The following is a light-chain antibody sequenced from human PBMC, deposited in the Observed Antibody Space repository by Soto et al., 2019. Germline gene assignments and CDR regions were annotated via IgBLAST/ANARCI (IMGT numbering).Light chain of an antibody. CDR3: QQYNNWPPWT. Sequence: EIVMTQSPATLSVSPGERATLSCRASQSVSSNLAWYQQKPGQAPRLLIYGASTRATGIPARFSGSGSGTEFTLTMSSLQSEDFAGYYCQQYNNWPPWTFGKGNKVEIK. J-gene: IGKJ1*01. V-gene: IGKV3-15*01. CDR1: QSVSSN. CDR2: GAS.